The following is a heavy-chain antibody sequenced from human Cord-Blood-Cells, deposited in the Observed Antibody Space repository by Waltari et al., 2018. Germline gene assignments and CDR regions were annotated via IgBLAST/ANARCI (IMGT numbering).Heavy chain of an antibody. CDR3: AKTGVQLERLGSFDI. CDR2: IGGSGGTT. J-gene: IGHJ3*02. V-gene: IGHV3-23*01. Sequence: EVQLLESGGGLVQPGGSLRLSCAASGFTFSSYAMSWVRQAPGKGVEWVLAIGGSGGTTYYADSVRGRCTISRDNSKNTLYLQMNSLRAEDTAVYYCAKTGVQLERLGSFDIWGQGTMVTVSS. D-gene: IGHD1-1*01. CDR1: GFTFSSYA.